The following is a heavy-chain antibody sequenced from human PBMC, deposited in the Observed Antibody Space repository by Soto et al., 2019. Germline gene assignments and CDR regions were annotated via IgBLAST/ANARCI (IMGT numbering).Heavy chain of an antibody. CDR2: IYSGGST. Sequence: PGGSLRLSCAASGFTVSSNYMSWVRQAPGEGLEWVSIIYSGGSTHYADSVKGRFTISRDNSENTLFLQMSSLRAEDTAVYYCARGKGYCDSTTCYKPFDIWGQGTMVTVSS. CDR3: ARGKGYCDSTTCYKPFDI. D-gene: IGHD2-2*02. CDR1: GFTVSSNY. V-gene: IGHV3-66*01. J-gene: IGHJ3*02.